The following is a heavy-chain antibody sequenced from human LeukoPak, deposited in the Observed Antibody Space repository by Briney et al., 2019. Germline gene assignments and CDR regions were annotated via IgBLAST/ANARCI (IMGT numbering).Heavy chain of an antibody. J-gene: IGHJ6*02. CDR1: GFTFSSYT. CDR3: AKRFDRGVYGMDV. CDR2: ITTGDGNT. Sequence: GGSLRLSCTASGFTFSSYTMTWVRQAPGKGLKWVSTITTGDGNTYYADSVKGRFTVSRDDSKNTLYLQMNSLRAEDTAVYYCAKRFDRGVYGMDVWGQGTTVTVSS. V-gene: IGHV3-23*01. D-gene: IGHD3-10*01.